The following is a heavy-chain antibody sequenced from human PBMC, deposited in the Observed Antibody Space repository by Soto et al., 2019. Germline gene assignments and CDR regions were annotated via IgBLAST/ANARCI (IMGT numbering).Heavy chain of an antibody. CDR1: GYTFTSYY. Sequence: ASVKVSCKASGYTFTSYYMHWVRQAPGQGLEWMGIINPSGGSTSYAQKFQGRVTMTRDTSTSTVYMELSSLRSEDTAVYYCARTFIGYCSGGSCHYYFDYWGQGTLVTVSS. V-gene: IGHV1-46*01. CDR3: ARTFIGYCSGGSCHYYFDY. D-gene: IGHD2-15*01. CDR2: INPSGGST. J-gene: IGHJ4*02.